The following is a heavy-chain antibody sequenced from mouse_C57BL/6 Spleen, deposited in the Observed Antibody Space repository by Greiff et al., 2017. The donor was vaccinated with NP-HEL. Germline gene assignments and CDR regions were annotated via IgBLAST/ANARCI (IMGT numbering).Heavy chain of an antibody. CDR2: FHPYNDDT. J-gene: IGHJ1*03. D-gene: IGHD2-1*01. V-gene: IGHV1-47*01. CDR1: GYTFTTYP. Sequence: QVQLKESGAELVKPGASVKMSCKASGYTFTTYPIEWMKQNHGKSLEWIGNFHPYNDDTKYNEKFKGKATLTVEKSSSTVYLELSRLTSDDSAVYYCARGIYYGNYVGYFDVWGTGTTVTVSS. CDR3: ARGIYYGNYVGYFDV.